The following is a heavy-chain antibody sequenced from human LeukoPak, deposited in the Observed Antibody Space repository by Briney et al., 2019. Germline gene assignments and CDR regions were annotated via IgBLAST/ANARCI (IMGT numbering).Heavy chain of an antibody. CDR1: GLRFSDYY. D-gene: IGHD5-12*01. V-gene: IGHV3-11*04. Sequence: GGSLRLSCAASGLRFSDYYVSWIRQAPGKGLQWVSYISSGGDIMHYADSVKGRFTSSRDNAKNTLYLQMNSLRAEDTAVYYCAKGSGYEHSYYYYYMDVWGKGTTVTISS. J-gene: IGHJ6*03. CDR2: ISSGGDIM. CDR3: AKGSGYEHSYYYYYMDV.